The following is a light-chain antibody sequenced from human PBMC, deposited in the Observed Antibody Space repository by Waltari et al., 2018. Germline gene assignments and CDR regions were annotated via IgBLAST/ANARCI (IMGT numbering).Light chain of an antibody. CDR1: QSLTKRY. CDR2: GAS. Sequence: VLTQSPGTLSLSPGERATLSCRASQSLTKRYLAWYQQKPGQAPRLLIYGASSRAAGIPDRFRGSGYGTDFTLTISRLEPEDFAVYYCQQYGSSVLYTFGQGTKLEIK. CDR3: QQYGSSVLYT. J-gene: IGKJ2*01. V-gene: IGKV3-20*01.